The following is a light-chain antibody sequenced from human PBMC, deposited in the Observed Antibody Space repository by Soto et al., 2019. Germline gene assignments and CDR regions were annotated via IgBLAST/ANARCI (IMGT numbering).Light chain of an antibody. CDR2: DVS. CDR1: SSDVGGYNY. Sequence: QSALTQPASVSGSPGQSITISCTGTSSDVGGYNYVSWYQQHPGKAPKLIIYDVSYRPSGVSNRFSGSKSGNTASLTISGLQDEDEADYYCSSYTSSSTRLFGGGTQLTVL. CDR3: SSYTSSSTRL. V-gene: IGLV2-14*03. J-gene: IGLJ7*01.